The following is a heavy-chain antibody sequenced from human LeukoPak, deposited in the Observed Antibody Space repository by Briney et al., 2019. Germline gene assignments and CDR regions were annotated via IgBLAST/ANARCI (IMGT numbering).Heavy chain of an antibody. J-gene: IGHJ4*02. CDR1: GGTFSSYA. V-gene: IGHV1-69*04. CDR3: ASEDTAAGFSN. D-gene: IGHD6-13*01. Sequence: SVKVSCKASGGTFSSYAISWVRQAPGQGLEWMGRIIPILGIANYAQKFQGRVTITADKSTSTAYMELSSLRSEDTAVYYGASEDTAAGFSNWGQGTLVTVSS. CDR2: IIPILGIA.